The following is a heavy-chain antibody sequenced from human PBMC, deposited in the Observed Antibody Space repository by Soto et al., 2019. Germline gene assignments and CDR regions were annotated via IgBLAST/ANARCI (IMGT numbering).Heavy chain of an antibody. CDR2: FDPEDGET. D-gene: IGHD5-12*01. CDR1: GYTLSELS. V-gene: IGHV1-24*01. Sequence: ASVKVSCKVCGYTLSELSMHWVRQAPGEGLEWMGGFDPEDGETMYAQKFQGRVTMTEDTSTNTAYMGLSSLRSEDTAVYYCATDDEDGYPWYWGQGTLVTVSS. J-gene: IGHJ4*02. CDR3: ATDDEDGYPWY.